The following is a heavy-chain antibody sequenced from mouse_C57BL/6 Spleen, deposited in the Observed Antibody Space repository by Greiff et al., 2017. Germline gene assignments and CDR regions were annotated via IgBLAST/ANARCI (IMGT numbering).Heavy chain of an antibody. J-gene: IGHJ2*01. V-gene: IGHV1-53*01. CDR2: INPSNGGT. D-gene: IGHD2-2*01. CDR1: GYTFTSYW. CDR3: ARERGYLFFVC. Sequence: QVQLQQPGTELVKPGASVKLSCKASGYTFTSYWMHWVKLRPGQGLEWIGNINPSNGGTNYNEKFKSKATLTVDKSPSTAYMQLSSLTSDDAADNYCARERGYLFFVCWGEGTTLTVCS.